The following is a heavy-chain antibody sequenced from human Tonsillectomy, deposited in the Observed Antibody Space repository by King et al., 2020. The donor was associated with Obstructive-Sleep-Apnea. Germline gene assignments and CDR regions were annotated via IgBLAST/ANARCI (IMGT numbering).Heavy chain of an antibody. CDR2: IYYTGST. CDR1: GGSISRYY. V-gene: IGHV4-59*08. CDR3: ARGADYDILTGYYGIYAMDV. D-gene: IGHD3-9*01. J-gene: IGHJ6*02. Sequence: VQLQESGPGLVKPSETLSLTCTISGGSISRYYWNWVRQPPGKGLEWIGYIYYTGSTNYNPSLQSRVTISVDTSKNQFSLKLSSVTAADTAGYYCARGADYDILTGYYGIYAMDVWGQGTTVTVSS.